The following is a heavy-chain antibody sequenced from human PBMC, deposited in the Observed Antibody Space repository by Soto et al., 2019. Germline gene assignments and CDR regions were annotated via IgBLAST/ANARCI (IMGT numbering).Heavy chain of an antibody. CDR2: IHGGGGGT. D-gene: IGHD6-19*01. CDR1: GFTFSAYA. V-gene: IGHV3-23*01. Sequence: EVQLLESGGGLVQPGGSLRLSCAASGFTFSAYAMSWVRQAPGKGLEWVSSIHGGGGGTFYADSVKGRFTISRDNSRNTLFLQMNSLRADDTAVYHCARDAVTENGQWDWFDPWGLGTLVT. J-gene: IGHJ5*02. CDR3: ARDAVTENGQWDWFDP.